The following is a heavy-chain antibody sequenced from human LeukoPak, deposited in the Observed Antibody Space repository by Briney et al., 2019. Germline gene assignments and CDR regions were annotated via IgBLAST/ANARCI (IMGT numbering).Heavy chain of an antibody. CDR1: GFTFDDYA. CDR2: ISWNSGSI. D-gene: IGHD6-13*01. CDR3: AKGYSSSWYLGPADY. V-gene: IGHV3-9*03. Sequence: GRSLRLSCAASGFTFDDYAMHWVRQAPGKGLEWVSGISWNSGSIGYADSVKGRFTISRDNAKNSLYLQMNSLRAEDMALYYCAKGYSSSWYLGPADYWGQGTLVTVSS. J-gene: IGHJ4*02.